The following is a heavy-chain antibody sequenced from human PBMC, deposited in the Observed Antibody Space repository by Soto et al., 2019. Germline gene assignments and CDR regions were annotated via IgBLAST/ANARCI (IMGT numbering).Heavy chain of an antibody. J-gene: IGHJ6*02. CDR2: ISGSGGST. V-gene: IGHV3-23*01. CDR1: GFTFSSYA. Sequence: GGSLRLSCAASGFTFSSYAMGWVRQAPGKGLEWVSAISGSGGSTYYADSVKGRFTISRDNSKNTLYLQMNSLRAEDTAVYYCAKWGYSSSWPKDYYYGMDVWGQGTTVTVSS. D-gene: IGHD6-13*01. CDR3: AKWGYSSSWPKDYYYGMDV.